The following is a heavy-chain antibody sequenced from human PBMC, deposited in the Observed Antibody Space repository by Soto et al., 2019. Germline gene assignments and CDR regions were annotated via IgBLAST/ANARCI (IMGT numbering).Heavy chain of an antibody. CDR3: ARGPRVSSTGTGAH. V-gene: IGHV3-74*01. CDR2: ISDDGSTA. J-gene: IGHJ4*02. Sequence: PWGTLRLTCALSGVTFSAYWLHWVRRVPGKGLTWVSRISDDGSTATYADSVKGRFIISRDNAKNTLYLEMNTLRADDSGLYYCARGPRVSSTGTGAHWGRGTLVTVSS. CDR1: GVTFSAYW. D-gene: IGHD1-1*01.